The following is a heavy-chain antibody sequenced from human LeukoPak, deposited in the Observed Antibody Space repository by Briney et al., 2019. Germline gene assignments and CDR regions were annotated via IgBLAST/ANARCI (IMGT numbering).Heavy chain of an antibody. V-gene: IGHV3-23*01. CDR3: AKAPATSCSGAYCYPFDH. D-gene: IGHD2-15*01. Sequence: PGGSLRLSCAASGFTLSSYAMSWVRQAPGKGLEWVSATSSSDAGTYYAESVRGRFTISRDNSKNTLFLQMNSLRAEDAAVYYCAKAPATSCSGAYCYPFDHWGQGTLVTVS. CDR2: TSSSDAGT. J-gene: IGHJ4*02. CDR1: GFTLSSYA.